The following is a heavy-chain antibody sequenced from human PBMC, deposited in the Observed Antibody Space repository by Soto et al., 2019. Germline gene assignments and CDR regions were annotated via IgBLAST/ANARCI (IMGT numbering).Heavy chain of an antibody. CDR2: MNAGNGNT. J-gene: IGHJ1*01. CDR3: ARGPYHSSGYYYLPEYLPH. D-gene: IGHD3-22*01. V-gene: IGHV1-3*01. CDR1: GDTFTSYA. Sequence: GASVKGSCKASGDTFTSYAMHWVRKAPGQRLEWMGWMNAGNGNTKYSQKFQGRGTITRDTPASTAYMELSSLRSEDTAVYYCARGPYHSSGYYYLPEYLPHSAQGTLDTVSS.